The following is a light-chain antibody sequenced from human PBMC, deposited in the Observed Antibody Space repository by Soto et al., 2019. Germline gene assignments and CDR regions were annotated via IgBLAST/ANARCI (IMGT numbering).Light chain of an antibody. V-gene: IGKV1-5*03. CDR2: KAS. Sequence: DIQMTQSPSTLSASVGDRVTITCRVSQSISSWLAWYQQKPGKAPKLLIYKASSLESGAPSRFSGSGSGTEFTLTISSLQPDDFATYYCQQSWTFGQGTKVEIK. CDR3: QQSWT. CDR1: QSISSW. J-gene: IGKJ1*01.